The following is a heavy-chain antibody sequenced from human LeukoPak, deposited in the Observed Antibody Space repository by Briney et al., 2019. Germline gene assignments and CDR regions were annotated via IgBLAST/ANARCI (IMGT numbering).Heavy chain of an antibody. Sequence: GGSLRLSCAASGFTFSSYSMNWVRQAQGKGLEWVSSISSSSSYIYYADSVKGRFTISRDNAKNSLYLQMHSLRAEDTAVYYCARDEYCSGGSCYRGGNWFDPWGQGTLVTVSS. CDR2: ISSSSSYI. J-gene: IGHJ5*02. CDR1: GFTFSSYS. D-gene: IGHD2-15*01. V-gene: IGHV3-21*01. CDR3: ARDEYCSGGSCYRGGNWFDP.